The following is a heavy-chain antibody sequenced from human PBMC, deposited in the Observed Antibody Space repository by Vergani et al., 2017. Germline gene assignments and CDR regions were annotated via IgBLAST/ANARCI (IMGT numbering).Heavy chain of an antibody. J-gene: IGHJ6*02. D-gene: IGHD4-17*01. CDR3: TTPQTVNKGGMEV. CDR1: GYTFTDHY. V-gene: IGHV1-69-2*01. CDR2: VNPEDGET. Sequence: EVQLVQSGAEVKKPGATMKISCKVSGYTFTDHYMHWVKQAPGKGLEWMGLVNPEDGETIYAEKFKGRVTITADTSTDTAHLELSSLRYEYTAVYYCTTPQTVNKGGMEVWGQGTTVIVSS.